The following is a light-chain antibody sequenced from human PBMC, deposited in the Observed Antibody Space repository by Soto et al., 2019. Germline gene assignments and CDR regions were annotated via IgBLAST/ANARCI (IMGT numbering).Light chain of an antibody. V-gene: IGLV2-23*03. CDR2: EGS. CDR3: CSYARSSTFV. CDR1: SNDVGSYNL. Sequence: QSALTQPASESGSPGQSITISCTGTSNDVGSYNLVSWYQQHPGKAPKLMIYEGSKRPSGVSNRFSGSKSDNTASLTISGLQAEDEADYYCCSYARSSTFVFGGGTKLTVL. J-gene: IGLJ2*01.